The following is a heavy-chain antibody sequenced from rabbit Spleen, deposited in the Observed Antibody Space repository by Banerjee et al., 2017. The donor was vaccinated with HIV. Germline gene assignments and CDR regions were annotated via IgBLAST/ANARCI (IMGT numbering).Heavy chain of an antibody. CDR2: IYMDGSGS. J-gene: IGHJ6*01. D-gene: IGHD8-1*01. V-gene: IGHV1S40*01. CDR1: GFSFSSNYY. Sequence: QSLEESGGDLVKPGASLTLTCKASGFSFSSNYYMCWVRQAPGKGLECIGCIYMDGSGSYYASWAKGRFTISKTSSTTVTLQVNSLTAADTATYFCARDTGSSFSSYGMDLWGPGTLVTVS. CDR3: ARDTGSSFSSYGMDL.